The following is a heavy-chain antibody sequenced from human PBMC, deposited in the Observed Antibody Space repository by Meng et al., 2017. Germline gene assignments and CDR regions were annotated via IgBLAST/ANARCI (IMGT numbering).Heavy chain of an antibody. Sequence: GQVGESGGGGVQPGRSLRLSCAASGFTFSSYAMHWVRQAPGKGLEWVAVISYDGSNKYYADSVKGRFTISRDNSKNTLYLQMNSLRAEDTAVYYCARDRGLLSGTSDYWGQGTLVTVSS. D-gene: IGHD2-21*02. CDR3: ARDRGLLSGTSDY. CDR2: ISYDGSNK. J-gene: IGHJ4*02. CDR1: GFTFSSYA. V-gene: IGHV3-30*01.